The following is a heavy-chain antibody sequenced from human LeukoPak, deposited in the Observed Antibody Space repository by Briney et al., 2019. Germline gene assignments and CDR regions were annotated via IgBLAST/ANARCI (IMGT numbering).Heavy chain of an antibody. J-gene: IGHJ6*03. V-gene: IGHV3-23*01. CDR3: AKAGTDGLTHNNYYMDV. CDR1: GFTFCNFA. Sequence: PGGSLRLSCAASGFTFCNFAMRWVRQVPGKGLEWVSAINSDGDGTYYADSVKGRFIITRDNSENTVYLQMNNLRAEDTALYFCAKAGTDGLTHNNYYMDVWGKGTTVTVSS. D-gene: IGHD5-24*01. CDR2: INSDGDGT.